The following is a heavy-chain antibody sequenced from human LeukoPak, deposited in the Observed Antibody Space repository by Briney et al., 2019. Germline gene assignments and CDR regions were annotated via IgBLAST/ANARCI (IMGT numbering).Heavy chain of an antibody. D-gene: IGHD6-19*01. CDR1: GGSISSYY. V-gene: IGHV4-59*08. CDR2: IYYSGST. CDR3: AKDAGIAVAGSY. Sequence: KPSETLSLTCIVSGGSISSYYWSWIRQPPGRGLEWIGYIYYSGSTNYNPSLKSRVTISVDTSKNQFSLKLSSVTAADTAVYYCAKDAGIAVAGSYWGQGTLVTVSS. J-gene: IGHJ4*02.